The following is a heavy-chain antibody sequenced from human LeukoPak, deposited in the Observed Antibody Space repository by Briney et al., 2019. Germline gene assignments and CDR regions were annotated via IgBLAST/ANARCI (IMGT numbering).Heavy chain of an antibody. V-gene: IGHV1-2*02. CDR1: GYTFTSYG. D-gene: IGHD3-3*01. J-gene: IGHJ3*02. CDR2: INPNSGGT. CDR3: ASLTDYDLWGHTDAFDI. Sequence: ASVKVSCKASGYTFTSYGISWVRQAPGQGLEWMGWINPNSGGTNYAQKFQGRVTMTRDTSISTAYMELSRLRSDDTAVYYCASLTDYDLWGHTDAFDIWGQGTMVTVSS.